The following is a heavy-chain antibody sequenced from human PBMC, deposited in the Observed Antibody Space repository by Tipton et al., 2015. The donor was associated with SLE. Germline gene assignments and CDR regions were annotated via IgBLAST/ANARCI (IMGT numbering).Heavy chain of an antibody. D-gene: IGHD5-12*01. CDR1: GGSIRSSNW. Sequence: TLSLTCAVSGGSIRSSNWWSWVRQPPGKGLEWIGEIYHSGSTNYNASLKSRVTISVDKSKNQFSLKLSSVTAADTAVYYCARVYGYDDYYYYVDVWGKGTTVTVSS. J-gene: IGHJ6*03. CDR2: IYHSGST. CDR3: ARVYGYDDYYYYVDV. V-gene: IGHV4-4*02.